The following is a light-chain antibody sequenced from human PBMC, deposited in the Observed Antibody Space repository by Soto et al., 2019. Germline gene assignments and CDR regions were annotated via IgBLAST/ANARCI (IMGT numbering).Light chain of an antibody. V-gene: IGKV3-20*01. J-gene: IGKJ1*01. CDR3: KQYETSPTT. CDR1: ESVSRH. Sequence: EIVLTQSPATLSVSPGERATLSCRASESVSRHLAWYQQKPGQPPSLLIFAAYSRATGIPDRFSGSGSGSDFTLTIRRLEPEDFAVYFCKQYETSPTTFGQGTKVDIK. CDR2: AAY.